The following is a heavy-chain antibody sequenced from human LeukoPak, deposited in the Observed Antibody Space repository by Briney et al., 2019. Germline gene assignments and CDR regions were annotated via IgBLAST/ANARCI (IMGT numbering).Heavy chain of an antibody. D-gene: IGHD6-6*01. V-gene: IGHV1-2*02. CDR3: ARERAARPGWFGP. CDR2: INPSSGGT. J-gene: IGHJ5*02. CDR1: GYTFTGYY. Sequence: ASVKVSCKASGYTFTGYYMHWVRQAPGQGLEWMGWINPSSGGTNYAQKFQGRVTMTVDTSMSTAYMELSRLRSDDTAVYYCARERAARPGWFGPWGQGTLVTVSS.